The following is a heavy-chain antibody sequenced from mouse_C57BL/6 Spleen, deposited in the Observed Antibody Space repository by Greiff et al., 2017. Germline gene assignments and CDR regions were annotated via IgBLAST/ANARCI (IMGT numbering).Heavy chain of an antibody. CDR1: GFTFSSYG. J-gene: IGHJ1*03. CDR3: ARLGGGRNWYFDV. V-gene: IGHV5-6*01. CDR2: ISSGGSYT. Sequence: EVKLVESGGDLVKPGGSLKLSCAASGFTFSSYGMSWVRQTPDKRLEWVATISSGGSYTYYPDSVKGRFTISRDNAKNTLYLQMSSLKAEDTAMYYCARLGGGRNWYFDVWGTGTTVTVSS.